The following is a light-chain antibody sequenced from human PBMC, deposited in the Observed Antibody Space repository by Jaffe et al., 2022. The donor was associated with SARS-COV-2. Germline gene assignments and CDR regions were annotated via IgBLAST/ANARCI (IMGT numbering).Light chain of an antibody. CDR3: HQYGNWPPT. CDR1: QSVSSN. CDR2: GAS. V-gene: IGKV3-15*01. Sequence: EIVMTQSPATLSVSPGERATLSCRASQSVSSNLAWYQQKPGQAPRLLIYGASTRATGIPARFSGSGSGTEFTLTISSLQSEDFAVYYCHQYGNWPPTFGGGTKVEIK. J-gene: IGKJ4*01.